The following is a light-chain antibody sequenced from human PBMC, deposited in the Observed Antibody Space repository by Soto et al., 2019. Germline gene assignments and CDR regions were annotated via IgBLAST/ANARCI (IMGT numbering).Light chain of an antibody. V-gene: IGLV3-1*01. CDR3: QAWDNTVV. J-gene: IGLJ3*02. CDR1: ELGNKY. Sequence: SYELTQPPSVSVSPGQTASITCSGDELGNKYASWYQQRPGQSPILVIFQDNRRPSGIPERFSGSNAGNTATLTISVTQAVDEADYFCQAWDNTVVFGGGTKLTVL. CDR2: QDN.